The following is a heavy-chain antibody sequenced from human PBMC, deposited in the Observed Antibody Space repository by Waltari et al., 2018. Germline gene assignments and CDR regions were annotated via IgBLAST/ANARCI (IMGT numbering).Heavy chain of an antibody. CDR2: RSSMSAST. Sequence: QVQLVQSGAEGKKSGASVKVSCKVSGDTFTNSDCNWVRQAAGQGLEWMGWRSSMSASTAYAEKFQGRVSMTRNMSINTAYMELSSLISDDTAVYYCARGSDDYYNGLDVWGQGTTVIVSS. CDR3: ARGSDDYYNGLDV. CDR1: GDTFTNSD. V-gene: IGHV1-8*01. J-gene: IGHJ6*02.